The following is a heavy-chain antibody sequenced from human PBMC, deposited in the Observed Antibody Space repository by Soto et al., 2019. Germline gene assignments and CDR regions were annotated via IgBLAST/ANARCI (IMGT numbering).Heavy chain of an antibody. CDR3: AIVVCSGGSCSRYYYYGMDV. Sequence: QVQLVQSGAEVKKPGSSVKVSCKASGGTFSSYAISWVRQAPGQGLEWMGGIIPIFGTANYAQKFQGRVTITADESTSTAYMELSSLRSEDTAVYYCAIVVCSGGSCSRYYYYGMDVWGQGTTVTVSS. D-gene: IGHD2-15*01. CDR1: GGTFSSYA. J-gene: IGHJ6*02. CDR2: IIPIFGTA. V-gene: IGHV1-69*01.